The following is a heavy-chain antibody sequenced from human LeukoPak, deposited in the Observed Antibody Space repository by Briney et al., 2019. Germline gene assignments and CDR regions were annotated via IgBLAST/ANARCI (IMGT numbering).Heavy chain of an antibody. V-gene: IGHV4-61*02. Sequence: PSQTLSLTCTVSGGSISSGSYYWSWIRQPAGKGLEWIGRIYTSGGTNYNPSLKSRVTISVDTSKNQFSLKLSSVTAADTAVYYCARERDWGYVDYWGQGTLVTVSS. CDR2: IYTSGGT. CDR1: GGSISSGSYY. CDR3: ARERDWGYVDY. D-gene: IGHD7-27*01. J-gene: IGHJ4*02.